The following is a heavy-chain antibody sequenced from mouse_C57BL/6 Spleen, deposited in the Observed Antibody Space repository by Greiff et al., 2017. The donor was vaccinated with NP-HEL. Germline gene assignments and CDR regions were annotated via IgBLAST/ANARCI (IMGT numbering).Heavy chain of an antibody. D-gene: IGHD1-1*01. Sequence: VQLQQSGAELVRPGASVTLSCKASGYTFTDYEMHWVKQTPVHGLEWIGAIDPETGGTAYNQKFKGKAILTADKSSSTAYMELRSLTSEDSAIYYCTRGGFITTFYAMDYWGQGTSVTVSS. CDR2: IDPETGGT. V-gene: IGHV1-15*01. CDR1: GYTFTDYE. CDR3: TRGGFITTFYAMDY. J-gene: IGHJ4*01.